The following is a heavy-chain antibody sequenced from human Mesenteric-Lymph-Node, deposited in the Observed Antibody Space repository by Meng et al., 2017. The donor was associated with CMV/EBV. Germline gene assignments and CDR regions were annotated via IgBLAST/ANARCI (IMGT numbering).Heavy chain of an antibody. CDR1: GFTFSSYW. Sequence: GESLKISCAASGFTFSSYWMHWLRQAPGKGPVWVSRINSDGSSTSYADSVKGRFTISRDNAKNTLYLQMNSLRAEDTAVYYCARASSTSCYDGGQGTLVTVSS. CDR2: INSDGSST. V-gene: IGHV3-74*01. J-gene: IGHJ4*02. D-gene: IGHD2-2*01. CDR3: ARASSTSCYD.